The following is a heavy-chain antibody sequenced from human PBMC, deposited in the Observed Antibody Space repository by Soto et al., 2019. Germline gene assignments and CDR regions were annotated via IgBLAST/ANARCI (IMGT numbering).Heavy chain of an antibody. Sequence: SETLSLTCAVYGGSFSGYYWSWIRQPPGKGLEWIGEINHSGSTTCNPSLKSRVTMSVDTSKNQFSLKMNSVTAADTAVYYCARDPTVTTSTFDIWGQGTMVTVSS. CDR3: ARDPTVTTSTFDI. V-gene: IGHV4-34*01. CDR1: GGSFSGYY. CDR2: INHSGST. D-gene: IGHD4-17*01. J-gene: IGHJ3*02.